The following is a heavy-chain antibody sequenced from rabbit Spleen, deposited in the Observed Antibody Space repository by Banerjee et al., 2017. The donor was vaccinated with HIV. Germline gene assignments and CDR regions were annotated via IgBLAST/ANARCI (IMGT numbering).Heavy chain of an antibody. CDR2: VAAGVSFTT. Sequence: QSLEESGGDLVKLGASLTLTCTASGFSFTYIDYLCWVRQPPGKGPEWIACVAAGVSFTTYYATWAKGRFTISKTSSTTLTLQMTSLTAADTATYFCARDSGTSFSSYGMDLWGPGTLVTVS. D-gene: IGHD8-1*01. CDR1: GFSFTYIDY. V-gene: IGHV1S40*01. CDR3: ARDSGTSFSSYGMDL. J-gene: IGHJ6*01.